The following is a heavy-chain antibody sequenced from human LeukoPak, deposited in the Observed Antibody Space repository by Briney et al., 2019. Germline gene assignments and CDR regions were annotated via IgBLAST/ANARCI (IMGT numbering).Heavy chain of an antibody. CDR3: ARVSGHYYGSGSYYEDY. CDR1: GYTLTSYG. Sequence: ASVKVSCEASGYTLTSYGISWVRQAPGQGLEWMGRIIPILGIANYAQKFQGRVTITADKSTSTAYMELSSLRSEDTAVYYCARVSGHYYGSGSYYEDYWGQGTLVTVSS. CDR2: IIPILGIA. D-gene: IGHD3-10*01. J-gene: IGHJ4*02. V-gene: IGHV1-69*04.